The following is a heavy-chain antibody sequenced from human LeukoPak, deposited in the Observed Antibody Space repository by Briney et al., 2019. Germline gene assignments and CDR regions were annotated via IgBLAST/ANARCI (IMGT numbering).Heavy chain of an antibody. CDR3: ARGMYYYGSGSYYRVDSFDI. CDR1: GFTFSRYW. CDR2: TNSDGSST. D-gene: IGHD3-10*01. Sequence: PGGSLRPSCAASGFTFSRYWMHWVRQAPGKGLVWVSRTNSDGSSTSYADSVKGRFTISRDNAKNTLYLQVNSLRAEDTAVYYCARGMYYYGSGSYYRVDSFDIWGQGTMVTVSS. V-gene: IGHV3-74*01. J-gene: IGHJ3*02.